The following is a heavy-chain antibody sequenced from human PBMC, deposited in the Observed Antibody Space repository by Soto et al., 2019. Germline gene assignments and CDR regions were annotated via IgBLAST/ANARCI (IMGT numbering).Heavy chain of an antibody. Sequence: SQKLSHTSTVSAGSLKHRGYYLCWIRQHPEKGLEWIGYISYSGSTDYAPSLKSRVTMSVDTSKNQFSLNLTSVTAADTAVYYSGRDAVTKRDFYYNGMDVWCRGTTVTVSS. CDR2: ISYSGST. CDR3: GRDAVTKRDFYYNGMDV. CDR1: AGSLKHRGYY. J-gene: IGHJ6*02. V-gene: IGHV4-31*03. D-gene: IGHD4-4*01.